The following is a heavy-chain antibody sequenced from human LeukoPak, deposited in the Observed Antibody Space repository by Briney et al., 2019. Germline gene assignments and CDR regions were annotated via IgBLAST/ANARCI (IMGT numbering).Heavy chain of an antibody. J-gene: IGHJ3*02. CDR1: GGSISSYY. CDR2: IYYSGST. V-gene: IGHV4-59*01. CDR3: ARGRDSSSGFDAFDI. Sequence: PSETLSLTCTVFGGSISSYYWSWIRQPPGKGLEWIGYIYYSGSTNYNPSLKSRVTISVDTSKNQFSLKLSSVTAADTAVYYCARGRDSSSGFDAFDIWGQGTMVTVSS. D-gene: IGHD6-13*01.